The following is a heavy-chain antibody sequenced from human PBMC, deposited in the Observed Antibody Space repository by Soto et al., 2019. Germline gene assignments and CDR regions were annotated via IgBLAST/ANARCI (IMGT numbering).Heavy chain of an antibody. CDR1: GFTFSDYY. CDR2: INPDSGGT. J-gene: IGHJ3*02. Sequence: ASLKVSCKASGFTFSDYYIHWLRQAPGQGPEWMGLINPDSGGTRFAQKFQGWVTMTRDTSINTAYMELSRLRFNDTAVYYCARDLTGTGYDAFDIWGQGTMVTVSS. CDR3: ARDLTGTGYDAFDI. D-gene: IGHD1-1*01. V-gene: IGHV1-2*04.